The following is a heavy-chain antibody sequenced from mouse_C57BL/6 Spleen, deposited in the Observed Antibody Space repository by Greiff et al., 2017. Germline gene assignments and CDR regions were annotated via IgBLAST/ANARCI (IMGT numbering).Heavy chain of an antibody. D-gene: IGHD1-1*01. CDR3: ARSVIFNYYGSSFDY. J-gene: IGHJ2*01. CDR1: GYTFTSYW. Sequence: QVQLQQPGAELVKPGASVKLSCKASGYTFTSYWMHWVKQRPGQGLEWIGMIHPNSGSTNYNEKFKSKATLTVDKSSSTAYMQLSSLTSEDSAVYYCARSVIFNYYGSSFDYWGQGTTLTVSS. V-gene: IGHV1-64*01. CDR2: IHPNSGST.